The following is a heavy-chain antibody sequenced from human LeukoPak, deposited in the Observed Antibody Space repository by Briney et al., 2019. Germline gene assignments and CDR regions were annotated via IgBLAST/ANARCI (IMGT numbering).Heavy chain of an antibody. CDR3: AGGYDFWSGYYGLGYYYYYMDV. CDR2: IIPIFGTA. CDR1: GGTFSSYA. D-gene: IGHD3-3*01. V-gene: IGHV1-69*05. J-gene: IGHJ6*03. Sequence: SVKVPCKASGGTFSSYAISWVRHAPGQGLEWMGRIIPIFGTANDAQKYLGRVTITTDESTSTAYMEMSSLRSEDTAVYYCAGGYDFWSGYYGLGYYYYYMDVWGKGTTVTVSS.